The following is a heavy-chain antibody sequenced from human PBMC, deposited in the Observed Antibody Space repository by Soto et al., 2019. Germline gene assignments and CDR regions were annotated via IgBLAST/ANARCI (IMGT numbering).Heavy chain of an antibody. CDR1: GGTFSNYA. CDR3: ASGIRNSWTCDF. J-gene: IGHJ4*02. V-gene: IGHV1-69*01. D-gene: IGHD6-13*01. Sequence: QVQVVQSGAEVKKPGSSVKVSCKASGGTFSNYAISWVRQAPGHGLEWVGGIIPLTETPVYAQTVQGRLTITADEITRAAYMELSSLRSDDTAVYYCASGIRNSWTCDFWGQGTLVTVSS. CDR2: IIPLTETP.